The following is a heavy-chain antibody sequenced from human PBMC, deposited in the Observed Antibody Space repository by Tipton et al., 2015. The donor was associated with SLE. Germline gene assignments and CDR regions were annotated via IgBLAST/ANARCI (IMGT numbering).Heavy chain of an antibody. CDR2: IYHSGST. D-gene: IGHD4-23*01. V-gene: IGHV4-30-2*01. J-gene: IGHJ4*02. CDR1: GGSISSGGYS. Sequence: LSLTCAVSGGSISSGGYSWSWIRQPPGKGLEWIGYIYHSGSTYYNPSLKSRVTMSVDRSKNQFSLKLSSVTAADTAVYYCARDTDYGGNYFDYWGQGTLVTVSS. CDR3: ARDTDYGGNYFDY.